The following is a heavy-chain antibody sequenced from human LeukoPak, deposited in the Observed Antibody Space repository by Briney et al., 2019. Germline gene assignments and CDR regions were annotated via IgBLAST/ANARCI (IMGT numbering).Heavy chain of an antibody. V-gene: IGHV4-38-2*02. CDR2: IYFIGST. J-gene: IGHJ5*02. CDR1: GYSISSGYY. Sequence: SETLSLTCTVSGYSISSGYYWCWIRQPPGKGLGWIWSIYFIGSTYYNPSLTSRVTMSVDGCKNQFSLKLRSVTAADTDVYYCARVKDDYGSSRFDPWGQGTLVTVSS. CDR3: ARVKDDYGSSRFDP. D-gene: IGHD3-22*01.